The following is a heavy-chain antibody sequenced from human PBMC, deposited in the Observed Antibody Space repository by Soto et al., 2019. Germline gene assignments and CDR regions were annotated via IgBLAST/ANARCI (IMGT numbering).Heavy chain of an antibody. CDR2: ISGSGGST. Sequence: GGSLRLSCAASGFTFSSYAMSWVGQAPGKGLEWVSAISGSGGSTYYADSVKGRFTISRDNSKNTLYLQMNSLRAEDTAVYYCAKDGYNWNYGFTQYYFDYWGQGTLVTVSS. CDR3: AKDGYNWNYGFTQYYFDY. J-gene: IGHJ4*02. CDR1: GFTFSSYA. D-gene: IGHD1-7*01. V-gene: IGHV3-23*01.